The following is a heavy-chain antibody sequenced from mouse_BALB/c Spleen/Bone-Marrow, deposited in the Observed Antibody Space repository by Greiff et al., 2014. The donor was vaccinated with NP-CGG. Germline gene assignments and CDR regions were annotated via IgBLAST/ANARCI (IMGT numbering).Heavy chain of an antibody. J-gene: IGHJ3*01. D-gene: IGHD1-2*01. CDR1: GYTFTSYW. Sequence: VQLVESGAELAKPGASVKMSCKASGYTFTSYWMHWVKQRPGQGLEWIGYINPSTGYTEYNQKFKDKATLTADKSSSTAYMQRSSLTLEDSAVYYCARSLLRLPAWFAYWGQGTLVTVSA. CDR3: ARSLLRLPAWFAY. CDR2: INPSTGYT. V-gene: IGHV1-7*01.